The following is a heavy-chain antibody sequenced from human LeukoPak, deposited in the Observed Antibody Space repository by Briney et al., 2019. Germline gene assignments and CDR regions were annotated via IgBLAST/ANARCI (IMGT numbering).Heavy chain of an antibody. D-gene: IGHD6-19*01. CDR3: VRGVRSSGWPRAFDY. V-gene: IGHV4-4*02. CDR1: GGSISSSNW. CDR2: IYHSGST. Sequence: PSETLSLTCAVSGGSISSSNWWSWVRQPPGKGLEWIGEIYHSGSTNYNPSLKSRVTISVDTSKNQFSLKLSSVTAADTAVYYCVRGVRSSGWPRAFDYWGQGTLVTVSS. J-gene: IGHJ4*02.